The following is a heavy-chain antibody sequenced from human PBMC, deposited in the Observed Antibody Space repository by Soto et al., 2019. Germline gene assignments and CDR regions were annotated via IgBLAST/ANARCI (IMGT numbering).Heavy chain of an antibody. Sequence: QVQLVQSGAEVKKPGSSVKVSCKASGGTFSTYTISWVRQAPGQGLEWMGRIIPILGIANYAQKFQGRVTITADKSTSTAYMELSSLRSEDTAVSYCASRYDSSDYWGQGTLVTVSS. J-gene: IGHJ4*02. CDR2: IIPILGIA. V-gene: IGHV1-69*02. CDR1: GGTFSTYT. CDR3: ASRYDSSDY. D-gene: IGHD3-22*01.